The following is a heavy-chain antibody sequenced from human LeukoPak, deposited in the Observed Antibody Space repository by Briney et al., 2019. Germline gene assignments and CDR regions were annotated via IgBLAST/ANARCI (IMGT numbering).Heavy chain of an antibody. V-gene: IGHV3-72*01. Sequence: PGGSLRLSCAASGFTFSNYYVDWVRQAPGKGLDWVGRIKNKANSYTTQYAASVKGRFTISRDDSQNSLYLQMDSLKTEDTAVYYCTILYGGEAYNWFDPWGQGTLVTVSS. J-gene: IGHJ5*02. CDR2: IKNKANSYTT. D-gene: IGHD2-21*01. CDR3: TILYGGEAYNWFDP. CDR1: GFTFSNYY.